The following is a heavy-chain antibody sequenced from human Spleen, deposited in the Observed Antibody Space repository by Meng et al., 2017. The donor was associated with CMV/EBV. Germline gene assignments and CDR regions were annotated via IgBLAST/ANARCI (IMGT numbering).Heavy chain of an antibody. Sequence: ASVKVSCKVSGYSLIELSMQWVRQAPGKGLEWMGGFDPEDGETIFARKFQGRVTMTTDTSTSTAYMDLRSLRSEDTALYYCAANYGSGSYYNYWGQGTLVTVSS. CDR1: GYSLIELS. CDR3: AANYGSGSYYNY. J-gene: IGHJ4*02. D-gene: IGHD3-10*01. V-gene: IGHV1-24*01. CDR2: FDPEDGET.